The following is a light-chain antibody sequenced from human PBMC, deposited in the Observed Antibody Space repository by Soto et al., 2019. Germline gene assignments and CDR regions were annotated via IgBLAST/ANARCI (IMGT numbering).Light chain of an antibody. J-gene: IGLJ2*01. V-gene: IGLV2-23*01. CDR3: CSYAGSSTVV. CDR2: EGS. Sequence: QSALTQPASVSGSPGQSITISCTGTSSDVGSYNLVSWYQQHPGKAPKLMIYEGSKRPSGVSNRFSGSKSGNTASLTNSGLQPEAEVDYFCCSYAGSSTVVFGGGTKLTVL. CDR1: SSDVGSYNL.